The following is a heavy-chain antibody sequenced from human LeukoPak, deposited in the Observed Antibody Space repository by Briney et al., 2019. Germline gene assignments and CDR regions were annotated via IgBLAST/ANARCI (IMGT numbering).Heavy chain of an antibody. Sequence: SQTLSLTYAISGDSVSSNSVTWNWIRQSPSRGLEWLGRTYFRSKWYNDYAVSVKSRITINPDTSKNQFSLQLNSVTPEDTAVYYCARDASSSWYLDYWGQGTLVTVSS. J-gene: IGHJ4*02. D-gene: IGHD6-13*01. V-gene: IGHV6-1*01. CDR1: GDSVSSNSVT. CDR3: ARDASSSWYLDY. CDR2: TYFRSKWYN.